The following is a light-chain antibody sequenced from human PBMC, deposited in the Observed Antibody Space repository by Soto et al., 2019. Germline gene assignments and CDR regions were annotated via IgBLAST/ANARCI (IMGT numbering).Light chain of an antibody. CDR3: QSYDSSLRVSV. J-gene: IGLJ2*01. Sequence: QSVLTQPPSVSGAPGQRVTISCTGSSSNIGAGYDVHWYQQLPGTAPKLLIYGNSNRPSGVPDRFSGSKSGTSASLAITGIQAVDEADSYCQSYDSSLRVSVFVGGTKRTVL. V-gene: IGLV1-40*01. CDR2: GNS. CDR1: SSNIGAGYD.